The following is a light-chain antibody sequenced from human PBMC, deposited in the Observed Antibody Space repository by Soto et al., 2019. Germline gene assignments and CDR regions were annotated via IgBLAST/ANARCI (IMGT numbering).Light chain of an antibody. V-gene: IGKV1-39*01. J-gene: IGKJ1*01. Sequence: DIHMTQSPSSLSASVGDRVTITFRASQSISSYLSWYQQKPGTAPKLLIYGASTLQSGVPSRFSGSGSGSDFTLTISSLQAEDFATYYCLQDYNYPRTFGQGTKVDIK. CDR1: QSISSY. CDR2: GAS. CDR3: LQDYNYPRT.